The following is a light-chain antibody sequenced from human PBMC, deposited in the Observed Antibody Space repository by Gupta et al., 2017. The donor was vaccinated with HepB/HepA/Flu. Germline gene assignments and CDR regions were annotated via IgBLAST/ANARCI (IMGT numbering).Light chain of an antibody. Sequence: DIQMTQSPSTLSASVGDRVTITCRASQSISNWLAWYQQKPGKAPKLLIYKASSLESGVPSRFSGSGSGTEFTLTISSLQPDDFAIYYCQQYNGYSTFGGGTKVEVK. J-gene: IGKJ4*01. CDR2: KAS. CDR1: QSISNW. CDR3: QQYNGYST. V-gene: IGKV1-5*03.